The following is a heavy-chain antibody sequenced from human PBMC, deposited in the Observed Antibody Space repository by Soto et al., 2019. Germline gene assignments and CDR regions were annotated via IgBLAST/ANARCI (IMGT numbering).Heavy chain of an antibody. D-gene: IGHD3-22*01. Sequence: SSETLSLTCTVSGGSISSGGYYWSWIRQHPGKGLEWIGYIYYSGSTYYNPSLKSRVTISVDTSKNQFSLKLSSVTAADTAVYYCARDRFTRRDDYYDTGSGFDIWGQGTMVTVSS. J-gene: IGHJ3*02. V-gene: IGHV4-31*03. CDR1: GGSISSGGYY. CDR2: IYYSGST. CDR3: ARDRFTRRDDYYDTGSGFDI.